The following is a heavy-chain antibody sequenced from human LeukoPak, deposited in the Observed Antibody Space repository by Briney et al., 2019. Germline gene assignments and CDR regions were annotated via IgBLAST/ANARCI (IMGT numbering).Heavy chain of an antibody. D-gene: IGHD3-9*01. V-gene: IGHV3-23*01. J-gene: IGHJ4*02. Sequence: GGSLRLSCAASGFTFSSYAMSWVRQAPGKGLEWVSAISGSGGSTYYADSVKGRFTVSRDNSKNTLYLQMNSLRAEDTAVYYCARKPTYYDILTGYSPEYTLDYWGQGTLVTVSS. CDR2: ISGSGGST. CDR1: GFTFSSYA. CDR3: ARKPTYYDILTGYSPEYTLDY.